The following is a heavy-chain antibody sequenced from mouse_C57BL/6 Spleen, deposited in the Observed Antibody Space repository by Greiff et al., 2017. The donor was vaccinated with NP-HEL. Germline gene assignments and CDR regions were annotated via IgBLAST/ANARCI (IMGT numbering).Heavy chain of an antibody. CDR3: ASRRLGAMDY. D-gene: IGHD3-2*02. V-gene: IGHV1-61*01. CDR2: IYPSDSET. J-gene: IGHJ4*01. CDR1: GYTFTSYW. Sequence: QVQLQQPGAELVRPGSSVKLSCKASGYTFTSYWMDWVKQRPGQGLEWIGNIYPSDSETHYNQKFKDKATLTVDKSSSTAYMQLSSLTSEDSAVYYCASRRLGAMDYWGQGTSVTVSS.